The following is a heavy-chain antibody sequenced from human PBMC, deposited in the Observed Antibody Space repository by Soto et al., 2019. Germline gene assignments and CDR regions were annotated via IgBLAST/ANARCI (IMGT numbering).Heavy chain of an antibody. J-gene: IGHJ4*02. CDR2: ISSTTNYI. CDR3: ARESEDLTSNFDY. V-gene: IGHV3-21*06. CDR1: GYTFTRHY. Sequence: SCKAFGYTFTRHYIHWVRQAPGKGLEWVSSISSTTNYIYYGDSMKGRFTISRDNAKNSLYLEMNSLRAEDTAVYYCARESEDLTSNFDYWGQGTLVTVSS.